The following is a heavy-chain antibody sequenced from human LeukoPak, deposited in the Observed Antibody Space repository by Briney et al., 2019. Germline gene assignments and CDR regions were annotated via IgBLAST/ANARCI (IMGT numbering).Heavy chain of an antibody. D-gene: IGHD6-6*01. Sequence: SETLSLTCAVYGGSFSGYYWSWIRQPPGKGLEWIGEFNHSGSTNYNPSLKSRVTISVDTSKNQFSLKLSSVTAADTAVYYCARAGSSSGYFQHWGQGTLVTVSS. CDR2: FNHSGST. CDR3: ARAGSSSGYFQH. V-gene: IGHV4-34*01. J-gene: IGHJ1*01. CDR1: GGSFSGYY.